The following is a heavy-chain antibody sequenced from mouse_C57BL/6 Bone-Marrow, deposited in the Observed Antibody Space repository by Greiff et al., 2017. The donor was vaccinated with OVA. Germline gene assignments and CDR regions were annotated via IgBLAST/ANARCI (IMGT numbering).Heavy chain of an antibody. CDR3: ARRYYYGSTSYAMDY. V-gene: IGHV1-55*01. Sequence: VQLQQPGAELVKPGASVKMSCKASGYTFTSYWITWVKQRPGQGLEWIGDIYPGSGSTNYNEKFKSKATLTVDTSSSTAYMQLSSLTSEDSAVYYCARRYYYGSTSYAMDYWGQGTSVTVSS. CDR1: GYTFTSYW. CDR2: IYPGSGST. D-gene: IGHD1-1*01. J-gene: IGHJ4*01.